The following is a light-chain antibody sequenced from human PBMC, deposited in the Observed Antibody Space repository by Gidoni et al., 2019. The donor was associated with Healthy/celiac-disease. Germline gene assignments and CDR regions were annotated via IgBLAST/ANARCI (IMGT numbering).Light chain of an antibody. J-gene: IGKJ2*04. CDR2: GES. CDR1: QSVSSSY. Sequence: EIVLTQSPGTLSLSPGERATLSCRASQSVSSSYLAWYQQKPGQAPRLLIYGESSRATGIPDRFSGSGSGTDFTLTISRLEPEDFAVYYCQQYGSSPPLCSFGQGTKLENK. V-gene: IGKV3-20*01. CDR3: QQYGSSPPLCS.